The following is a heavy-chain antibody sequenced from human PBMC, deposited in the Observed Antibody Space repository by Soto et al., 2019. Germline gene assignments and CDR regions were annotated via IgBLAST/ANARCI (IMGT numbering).Heavy chain of an antibody. D-gene: IGHD3-10*01. CDR3: ARSLPSPPVWFGEPLGYFDY. CDR2: IYWDDDK. J-gene: IGHJ4*02. CDR1: GFSLSTSGVG. V-gene: IGHV2-5*02. Sequence: QITLKESGPPLVKPTQTLTLTCTFSGFSLSTSGVGVGWIRQPPGKALEWLALIYWDDDKRYSPSLKSRLTITKDTSKNQVVLTMTNMDPVDTATYYCARSLPSPPVWFGEPLGYFDYWGQGTLVTVSS.